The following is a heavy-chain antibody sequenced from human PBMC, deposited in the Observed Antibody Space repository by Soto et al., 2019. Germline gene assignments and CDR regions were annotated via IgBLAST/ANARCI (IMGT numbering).Heavy chain of an antibody. V-gene: IGHV4-59*08. Sequence: SETLSLTCTVSGGSISSYYWSWIRQPPGKGLEWIGYIYYSGSTNYNPSLKSRVTISVDTSKNQFSLKLSSVTAADTAVYYCARRHGSCLDYWGQGTLVTVSS. J-gene: IGHJ4*02. CDR3: ARRHGSCLDY. CDR2: IYYSGST. CDR1: GGSISSYY.